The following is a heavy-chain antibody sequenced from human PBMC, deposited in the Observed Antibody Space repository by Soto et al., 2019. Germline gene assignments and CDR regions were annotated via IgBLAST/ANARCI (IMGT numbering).Heavy chain of an antibody. CDR1: GYTFTGYY. CDR3: AGATFITLWGVIVFQSYGMDV. D-gene: IGHD3-16*02. V-gene: IGHV1-2*02. Sequence: QVQLVQSGAEVKKPGASVKVSCKASGYTFTGYYMHWVRQAPGQGLEWMGWINPNSGGKNYAQKWQGSVTMNRDTPITTAYIDLGRLRSDETALYYCAGATFITLWGVIVFQSYGMDVWGQGTTVTVSS. CDR2: INPNSGGK. J-gene: IGHJ6*02.